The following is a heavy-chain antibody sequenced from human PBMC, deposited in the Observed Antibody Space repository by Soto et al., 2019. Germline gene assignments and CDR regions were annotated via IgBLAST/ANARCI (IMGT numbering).Heavy chain of an antibody. J-gene: IGHJ6*02. CDR3: TTGTSYWDYYYYGMDV. CDR2: IKSKTDGGTT. Sequence: GGSLRLSCAASGFTFSNAWMSWVRQAPGKGLEWVGRIKSKTDGGTTDYAAPVKGRFTISRDDSKNTLYLQMNSLKTEDTAVYYCTTGTSYWDYYYYGMDVRGQGTTVTVSS. D-gene: IGHD3-10*01. V-gene: IGHV3-15*01. CDR1: GFTFSNAW.